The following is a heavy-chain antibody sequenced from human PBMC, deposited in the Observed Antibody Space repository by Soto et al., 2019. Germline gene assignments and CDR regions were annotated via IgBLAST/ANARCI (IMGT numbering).Heavy chain of an antibody. Sequence: QVQVVQSGAEVKKPGSSVKVSCKASGCTFSNYSISWVRQAPGHGLEWVGGIIPLTETPVYAQTVQGRLTITADDITSAAYMELSSLRSEDTAVYYFAIGTRNSWTCDFWGPGTLVTLSS. V-gene: IGHV1-69*01. CDR1: GCTFSNYS. CDR2: IIPLTETP. CDR3: AIGTRNSWTCDF. D-gene: IGHD6-13*01. J-gene: IGHJ4*02.